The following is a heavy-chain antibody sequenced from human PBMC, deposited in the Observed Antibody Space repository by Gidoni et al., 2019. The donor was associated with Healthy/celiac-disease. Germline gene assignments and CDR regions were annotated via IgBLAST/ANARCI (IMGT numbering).Heavy chain of an antibody. Sequence: QVQLQESGPGLVKPSQTLSLTCTVPGGPISSGGSYWSWIRQHPGKGREWIGYIYYSGSTYYNPSLKSRVTISVDTSKNQFSLKLSSVTAADTAVYYCARSWIQLSILSYWGQGTLVTVSS. CDR3: ARSWIQLSILSY. CDR2: IYYSGST. D-gene: IGHD5-18*01. J-gene: IGHJ4*02. CDR1: GGPISSGGSY. V-gene: IGHV4-31*03.